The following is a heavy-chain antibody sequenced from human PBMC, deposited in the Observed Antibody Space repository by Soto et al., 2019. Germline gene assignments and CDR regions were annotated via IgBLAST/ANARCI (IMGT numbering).Heavy chain of an antibody. CDR2: IYHSGST. CDR3: ARDLWGYCGADCYPLDV. D-gene: IGHD2-21*02. J-gene: IGHJ6*02. Sequence: SETLSLTCTVSGGSITSSSYYWGWIRQPPGKGLEWIGNIYHSGSTNYNPSLKSRVTISVDTSKNQFSLKLNSVTAADTAVYYCARDLWGYCGADCYPLDVWGQGTTVTVSS. CDR1: GGSITSSSYY. V-gene: IGHV4-39*07.